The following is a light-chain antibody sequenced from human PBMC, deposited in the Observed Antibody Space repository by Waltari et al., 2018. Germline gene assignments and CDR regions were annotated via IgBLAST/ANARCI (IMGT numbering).Light chain of an antibody. Sequence: DIQMPQAPSSLSASVGDSAPITGLASQSITRHLNCYQQQPGKPPKLLIYTASSLQSGVPSRFSGSGSGTHFTLTISSLQPEDFATYFCQQSYTTPYTFGQGTKLEIK. J-gene: IGKJ2*01. V-gene: IGKV1-39*01. CDR3: QQSYTTPYT. CDR2: TAS. CDR1: QSITRH.